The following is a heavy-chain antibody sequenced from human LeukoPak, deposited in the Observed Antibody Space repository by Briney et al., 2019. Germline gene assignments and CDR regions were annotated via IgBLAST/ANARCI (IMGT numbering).Heavy chain of an antibody. CDR2: ISYDGSQK. D-gene: IGHD4-17*01. V-gene: IGHV3-30*18. J-gene: IGHJ5*02. CDR3: AKGARGDTVTSIVGLNWFDP. Sequence: PGGSLRLSWAASGITFRSYGMHWVRQAPGKGLEWVAVISYDGSQKYYADSVKGRFSISRDNSKNTLYLLMNSLRADDTAVYYCAKGARGDTVTSIVGLNWFDPWGQGTLVTVSS. CDR1: GITFRSYG.